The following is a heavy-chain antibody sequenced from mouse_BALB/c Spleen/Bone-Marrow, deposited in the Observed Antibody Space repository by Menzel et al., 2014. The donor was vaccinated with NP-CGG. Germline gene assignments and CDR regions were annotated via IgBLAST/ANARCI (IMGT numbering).Heavy chain of an antibody. J-gene: IGHJ3*01. Sequence: VQLQESGAELARPGASVKLSCKASGYTFTDYYINWVKQRTGQGLEWIGEIYPGSGNTYYNVKFKGKATLTADKSSSTAYMQLSSLTSEDSAVYFCARSRGYAWFAYWGQGTLVTVSA. CDR1: GYTFTDYY. CDR2: IYPGSGNT. CDR3: ARSRGYAWFAY. V-gene: IGHV1-77*01. D-gene: IGHD2-2*01.